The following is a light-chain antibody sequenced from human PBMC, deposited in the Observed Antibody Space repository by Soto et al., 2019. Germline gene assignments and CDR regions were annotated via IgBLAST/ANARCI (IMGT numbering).Light chain of an antibody. CDR1: QDIRSS. J-gene: IGKJ4*01. CDR2: GAS. CDR3: QQDSSWPLT. V-gene: IGKV3-15*01. Sequence: VMTPSPAPLSVSPGERVTLSCRASQDIRSSLAWYQQKPGQAPRLLIYGASIRATGVPATFSGSGSGTEFTLSISSLQSEHLGVYYCQQDSSWPLTFGGGTKVDIK.